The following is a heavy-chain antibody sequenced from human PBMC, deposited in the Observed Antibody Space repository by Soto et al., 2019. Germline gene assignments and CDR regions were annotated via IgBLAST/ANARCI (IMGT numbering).Heavy chain of an antibody. V-gene: IGHV3-23*01. Sequence: GVSLRLSCAASGFTFSSDAMSWVRKVPGRGLEWVSAMSVGAGSTYYADSVKGRFTISRDNSKSTLYLHMNGLRAEDTAVYYCAKGAPYGYLDYWGQGTLVTVSS. D-gene: IGHD5-18*01. CDR1: GFTFSSDA. CDR3: AKGAPYGYLDY. J-gene: IGHJ4*02. CDR2: MSVGAGST.